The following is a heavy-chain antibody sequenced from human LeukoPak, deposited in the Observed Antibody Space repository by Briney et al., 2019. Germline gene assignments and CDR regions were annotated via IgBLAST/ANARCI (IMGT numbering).Heavy chain of an antibody. D-gene: IGHD3-22*01. J-gene: IGHJ4*02. V-gene: IGHV4-39*07. CDR1: GGSISSSSYY. CDR2: IYYSGST. Sequence: SETLSLTCTVSGGSISSSSYYWGWIRQPPGKGLEWIGSIYYSGSTYYNPSLKSRVTISVDTSKNQFSLKLSSVTAADTAVYYCARLINYYDSSGYSGTSPTFDYWGQGTLVTVSS. CDR3: ARLINYYDSSGYSGTSPTFDY.